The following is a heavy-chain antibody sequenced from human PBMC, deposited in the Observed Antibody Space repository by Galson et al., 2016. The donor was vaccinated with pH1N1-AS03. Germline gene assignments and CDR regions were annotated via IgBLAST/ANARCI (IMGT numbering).Heavy chain of an antibody. J-gene: IGHJ6*02. V-gene: IGHV3-11*03. CDR2: ISFTSDYR. Sequence: SLRLSCAASGFSLSDYYMTWIRQAPGKGLEWVAYISFTSDYRHYADSVKGRFTISRDNAKDSPYLQMDSLRVEDTAVYYCARARGGEDAWSQDVWGQGTTVTVSS. CDR3: ARARGGEDAWSQDV. D-gene: IGHD2-21*01. CDR1: GFSLSDYY.